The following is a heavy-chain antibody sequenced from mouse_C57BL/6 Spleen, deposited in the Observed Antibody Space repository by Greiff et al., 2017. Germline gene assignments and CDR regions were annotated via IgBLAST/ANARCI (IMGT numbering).Heavy chain of an antibody. Sequence: QVQLQQPGAELVKPGASVKLSCKASGYTFTSYWMHWVKQRPGQGLEWIGMIHPNSGSTNYNEKFKSKATLTVDKSSSTAYMQRSSLTSEDSAVYYCARTYYSNYYYFDDWGQGTTLTVSS. CDR2: IHPNSGST. D-gene: IGHD2-5*01. V-gene: IGHV1-64*01. CDR1: GYTFTSYW. CDR3: ARTYYSNYYYFDD. J-gene: IGHJ2*01.